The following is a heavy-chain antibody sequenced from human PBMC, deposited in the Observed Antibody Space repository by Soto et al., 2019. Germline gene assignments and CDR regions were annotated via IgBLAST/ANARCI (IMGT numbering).Heavy chain of an antibody. CDR2: ISGSGGTT. D-gene: IGHD6-13*01. CDR3: AKDGGGLAAAAVRPLGASDC. V-gene: IGHV3-23*04. CDR1: GFTFSSYA. J-gene: IGHJ4*02. Sequence: VQLVESGGGVVQPGRSLRLSCAASGFTFSSYAMTWVRQAPGKGLEWVSAISGSGGTTYYADSVKGRFTISRDNSKSTLDRQMNSLRVEDTALYYCAKDGGGLAAAAVRPLGASDCWGQGTLVTVSS.